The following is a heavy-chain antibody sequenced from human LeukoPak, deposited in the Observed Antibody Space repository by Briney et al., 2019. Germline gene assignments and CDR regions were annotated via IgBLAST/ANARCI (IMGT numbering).Heavy chain of an antibody. CDR1: GFTFSSYS. V-gene: IGHV3-48*04. CDR3: ATASAVAQTFDY. J-gene: IGHJ4*02. CDR2: ISSSGTTI. Sequence: GGSLRLSCAASGFTFSSYSLNWVRQAPGKGLEWVSYISSSGTTIYYAESVKGRFTISRDNAKNSMYLQMTSLRAEDTALYYCATASAVAQTFDYWGQGTPVTVSS.